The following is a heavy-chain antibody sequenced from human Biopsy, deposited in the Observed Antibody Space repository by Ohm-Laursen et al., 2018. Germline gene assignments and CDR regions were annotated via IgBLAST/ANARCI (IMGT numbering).Heavy chain of an antibody. V-gene: IGHV4-59*02. CDR2: INHSGST. Sequence: SETLSLTCSVSGGSVDDYFWNWIRQPPGKGLEWIGYINHSGSTNYNPSLKSRLTISVDTSKNQFSLKLTSVTAADTAVYYCARDLIAYCPTTSCDNFGMDVWGQGTTVTVSS. CDR1: GGSVDDYF. D-gene: IGHD2-2*01. J-gene: IGHJ6*02. CDR3: ARDLIAYCPTTSCDNFGMDV.